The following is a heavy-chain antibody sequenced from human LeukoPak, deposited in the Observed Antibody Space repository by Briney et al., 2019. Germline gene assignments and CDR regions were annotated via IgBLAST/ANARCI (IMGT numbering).Heavy chain of an antibody. CDR3: ARDGSWYDGDFDY. J-gene: IGHJ4*02. CDR1: GFTVSSNY. CDR2: IYSGGST. V-gene: IGHV3-53*01. Sequence: GGSLRLSCAASGFTVSSNYMSWVRQAPGKGLEWVSVIYSGGSTYYADSVKGRFTISRDNSKNTLYLQMNSLRAEDTAVYYCARDGSWYDGDFDYWGQGTLVTVSS. D-gene: IGHD6-13*01.